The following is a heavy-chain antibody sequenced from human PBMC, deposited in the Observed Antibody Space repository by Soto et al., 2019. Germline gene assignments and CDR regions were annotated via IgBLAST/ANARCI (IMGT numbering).Heavy chain of an antibody. CDR2: INGDGSRT. CDR1: GFTFSSYW. CDR3: ANGQASIGTDV. D-gene: IGHD1-26*01. V-gene: IGHV3-74*01. J-gene: IGHJ6*02. Sequence: GGSLRLSCAASGFTFSSYWMHWARQAPGKGLVWVSRINGDGSRTTYADSVKGRFTISRDNAKNTLYLQMNSLTAEDTAVYHCANGQASIGTDVWGQGTTVTVSS.